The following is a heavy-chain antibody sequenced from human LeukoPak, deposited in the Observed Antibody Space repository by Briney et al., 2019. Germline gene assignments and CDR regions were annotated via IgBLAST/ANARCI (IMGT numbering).Heavy chain of an antibody. CDR1: RFSFNTYW. D-gene: IGHD3-9*01. V-gene: IGHV3-74*01. CDR3: AKDYDMWTGSLDY. CDR2: INSDGSST. Sequence: GGSLRLSCAASRFSFNTYWMHWVRQVPGMGLVWVSRINSDGSSTHYADSVKGRFTFSRDNSKNTLYLQMNSLRAEDTAVYFCAKDYDMWTGSLDYWGQGTLVTVSS. J-gene: IGHJ4*02.